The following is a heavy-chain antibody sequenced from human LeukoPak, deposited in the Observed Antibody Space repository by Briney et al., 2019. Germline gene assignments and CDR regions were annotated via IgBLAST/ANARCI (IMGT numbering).Heavy chain of an antibody. Sequence: SETLSLTCNVSGGSISSTSYYWGWIRQPPGKGLEWIGSIYHTGTTYYSPSLKSRVTISVHTSKNQFSLKLSSVTAADTAVYYCARQECIGGSCYSRAIWFDPWGQGTLVTVSS. J-gene: IGHJ5*02. CDR2: IYHTGTT. CDR3: ARQECIGGSCYSRAIWFDP. CDR1: GGSISSTSYY. D-gene: IGHD2-15*01. V-gene: IGHV4-39*01.